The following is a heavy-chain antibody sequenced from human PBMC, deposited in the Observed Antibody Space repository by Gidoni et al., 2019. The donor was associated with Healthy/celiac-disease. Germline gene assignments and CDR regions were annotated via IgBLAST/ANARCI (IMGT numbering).Heavy chain of an antibody. V-gene: IGHV3-49*05. CDR3: TRDHDDFWSGRKNAFDI. CDR2: IRSKAYGGTT. CDR1: GFTFGDYA. D-gene: IGHD3-3*01. J-gene: IGHJ3*02. Sequence: VQLVESGGGLVKPGRSLRLSCTASGFTFGDYAMRWFRQAPGKGLGWVVFIRSKAYGGTTEYAASVKGIFTISRDDTKSIAYLQMNSLKTEDTAVYYCTRDHDDFWSGRKNAFDIWGQGTMVTVSS.